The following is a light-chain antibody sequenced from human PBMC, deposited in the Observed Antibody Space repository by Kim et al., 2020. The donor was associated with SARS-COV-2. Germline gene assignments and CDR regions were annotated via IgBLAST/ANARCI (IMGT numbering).Light chain of an antibody. CDR2: DVS. CDR1: SSDVGGYNY. V-gene: IGLV2-14*01. J-gene: IGLJ2*01. CDR3: SSYTSSSTLVL. Sequence: QSALTQPASVSGSPGQSITISCTGTSSDVGGYNYVSWYQQHPGKAPKLMIYDVSNRPSGVSNRFSGSKSGNTASLTISGLQAEDEADYYCSSYTSSSTLVLFGGGTQLTV.